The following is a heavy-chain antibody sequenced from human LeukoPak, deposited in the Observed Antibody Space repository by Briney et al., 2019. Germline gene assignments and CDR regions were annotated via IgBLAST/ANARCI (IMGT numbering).Heavy chain of an antibody. CDR1: GFTFRSYA. CDR2: ISNDGTNK. CDR3: ARDFDY. J-gene: IGHJ4*02. Sequence: GGSLRLSCAASGFTFRSYAMHWVRQAPGKGLEWVAVISNDGTNKYYADSVRGRFTISRDNAKNSLYLQMNSLRAEDTAVYYCARDFDYWGQGTLVTVSS. V-gene: IGHV3-30-3*01.